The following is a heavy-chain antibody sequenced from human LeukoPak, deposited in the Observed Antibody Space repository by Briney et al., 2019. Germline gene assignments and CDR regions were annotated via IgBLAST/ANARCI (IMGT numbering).Heavy chain of an antibody. D-gene: IGHD1-26*01. CDR1: GFTFRNYA. CDR2: ISSSSSTI. J-gene: IGHJ6*03. Sequence: PGGSLRLSCATSGFTFRNYAMSWVRQAPGKGLEWVSYISSSSSTIYYADSVKGRFTISRDNAKNSLYLQMNSLRAEDTAVYYCARDGWDYYYYMDVWGKGTTVTVSS. CDR3: ARDGWDYYYYMDV. V-gene: IGHV3-48*01.